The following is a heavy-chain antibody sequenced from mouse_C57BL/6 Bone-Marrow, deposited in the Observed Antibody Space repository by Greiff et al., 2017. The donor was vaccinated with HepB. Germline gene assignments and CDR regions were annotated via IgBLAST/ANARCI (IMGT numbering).Heavy chain of an antibody. CDR3: ARLNPGLYYFDY. V-gene: IGHV5-15*01. Sequence: EVHLVESGGGLVQPGGSLKLSCAASGFTFSDYGMAWVRQAPRKGPEWVAFISNLAYSIYYADTVTGRFTISRENAKNTLSLEMSSLRSDDTAMYYCARLNPGLYYFDYWGQGTTLTVSS. J-gene: IGHJ2*01. CDR1: GFTFSDYG. CDR2: ISNLAYSI.